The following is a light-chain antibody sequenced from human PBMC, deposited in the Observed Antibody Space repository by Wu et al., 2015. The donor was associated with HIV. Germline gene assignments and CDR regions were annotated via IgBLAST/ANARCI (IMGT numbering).Light chain of an antibody. CDR2: DAS. Sequence: EIVLTQSPATPSLSPGERATPSCRASQSVRNYLAWFQQKPGQAPRLLIYDASNRATGIPARFSGSGSGTDFTLTISSLEPEDFALYYCQQRSNWPWTFGQGTKVEFK. CDR3: QQRSNWPWT. CDR1: QSVRNY. V-gene: IGKV3-11*01. J-gene: IGKJ1*01.